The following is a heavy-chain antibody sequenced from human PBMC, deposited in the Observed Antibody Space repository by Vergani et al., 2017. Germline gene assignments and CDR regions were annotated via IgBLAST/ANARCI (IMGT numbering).Heavy chain of an antibody. CDR3: ARSYDYRGGMDV. D-gene: IGHD5-12*01. J-gene: IGHJ6*02. CDR1: GGSISSGSYY. Sequence: QVQLQESGPGLVKPSQTLSLTCTVSGGSISSGSYYWSWIRQPAGKGLEWIGRIYTSGSTNYNPSLKSRVTISVDTSKNQFSLKLSSVTAADTAVYYCARSYDYRGGMDVWGQGTTVTVSS. V-gene: IGHV4-61*02. CDR2: IYTSGST.